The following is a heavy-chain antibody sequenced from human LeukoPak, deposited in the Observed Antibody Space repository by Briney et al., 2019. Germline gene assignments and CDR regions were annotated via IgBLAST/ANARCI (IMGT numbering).Heavy chain of an antibody. CDR2: IYSSGVT. V-gene: IGHV4-59*08. CDR3: ARHDNVPVIRHGFDH. Sequence: PSETLSLTCSVSGGSINNYYWSWLRQPPGKGQERLGYIYSSGVTNYNPSLQSRLTISLDTSKNQFSLRVNSVTAADTAIYYCARHDNVPVIRHGFDHWGHGTLVTVSS. CDR1: GGSINNYY. D-gene: IGHD2-8*01. J-gene: IGHJ4*01.